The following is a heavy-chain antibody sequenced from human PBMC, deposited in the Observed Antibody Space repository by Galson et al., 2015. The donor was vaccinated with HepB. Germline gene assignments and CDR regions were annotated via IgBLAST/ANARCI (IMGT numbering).Heavy chain of an antibody. D-gene: IGHD3-10*01. V-gene: IGHV4-59*08. CDR2: MYYSGNT. Sequence: SETLSLTCTVSGGSISSYYWSWIRQPPGKGLEWIGYMYYSGNTDYNPSLKRQFTISVDTSKNQFSLKLNSVTAADTAVYFCARQKKGGRFDSGSHRRAYFFDYWGQGTLVTVSS. CDR1: GGSISSYY. J-gene: IGHJ4*02. CDR3: ARQKKGGRFDSGSHRRAYFFDY.